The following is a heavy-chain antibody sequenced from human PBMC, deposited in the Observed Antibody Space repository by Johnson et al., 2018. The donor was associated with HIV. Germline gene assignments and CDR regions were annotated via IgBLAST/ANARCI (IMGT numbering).Heavy chain of an antibody. CDR3: ASLYSGYDNDAFDI. CDR1: GFTVSSNY. CDR2: IYSGGST. V-gene: IGHV3-66*02. D-gene: IGHD5-12*01. Sequence: VQLVESGGGLVQPGGSLRLSCAASGFTVSSNYMSWVRQAPGKGLEWVSIIYSGGSTYYADSVKGRFTISRDNSKNTLYLQMNSLRAEDTAVHYCASLYSGYDNDAFDIWGQGTMVTVSS. J-gene: IGHJ3*02.